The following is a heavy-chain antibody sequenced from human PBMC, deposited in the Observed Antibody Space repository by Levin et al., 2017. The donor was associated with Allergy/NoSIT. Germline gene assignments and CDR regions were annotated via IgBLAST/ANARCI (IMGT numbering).Heavy chain of an antibody. D-gene: IGHD2-15*01. CDR3: MRGSGGNCYSGLGCWYFDL. J-gene: IGHJ2*01. Sequence: LSGGSLRLSCVVSRFTFSNYWMSWVRLAPGKGLEWVANINPDGSEKYYVDSVQGRFTISRDNAKSSLYLQVNSLRVEDTAEYYCMRGSGGNCYSGLGCWYFDLWGRGTLVTVSS. CDR1: RFTFSNYW. CDR2: INPDGSEK. V-gene: IGHV3-7*01.